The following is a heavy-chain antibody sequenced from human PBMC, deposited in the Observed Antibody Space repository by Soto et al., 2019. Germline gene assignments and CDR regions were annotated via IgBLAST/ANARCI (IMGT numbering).Heavy chain of an antibody. CDR3: ARGGQQLVGYYYYYGMDV. D-gene: IGHD6-13*01. Sequence: ASVKVSCKASGYTFTSYGISWVRQAPGQGLEWMGWISAYNGNANYAQKLQGRVTMTIDTSTSTAYMELRSLRSDDTAVYYCARGGQQLVGYYYYYGMDVWGQGTTVTVSS. J-gene: IGHJ6*02. V-gene: IGHV1-18*04. CDR2: ISAYNGNA. CDR1: GYTFTSYG.